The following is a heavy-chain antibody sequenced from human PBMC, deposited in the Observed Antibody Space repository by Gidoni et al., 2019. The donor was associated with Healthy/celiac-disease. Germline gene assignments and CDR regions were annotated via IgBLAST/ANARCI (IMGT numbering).Heavy chain of an antibody. D-gene: IGHD3-22*01. CDR2: ISAYNGNT. CDR1: GYTFTSYG. J-gene: IGHJ6*02. Sequence: QVQLVQSGAEVKKPGASVQVSCKASGYTFTSYGISWVRQAPGQGLEWMGWISAYNGNTNYAQKLQGRVTMTTDTSTSTAYMELRSLRSDDTAVYYCARVPYYYDSSGYYYYYGMDVWGQGTTVTVSS. CDR3: ARVPYYYDSSGYYYYYGMDV. V-gene: IGHV1-18*01.